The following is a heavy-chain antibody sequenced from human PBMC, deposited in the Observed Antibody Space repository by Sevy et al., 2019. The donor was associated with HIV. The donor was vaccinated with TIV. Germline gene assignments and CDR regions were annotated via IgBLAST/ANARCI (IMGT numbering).Heavy chain of an antibody. CDR3: ARDFVKVRPVVGFDI. CDR1: GFTSSGYW. V-gene: IGHV3-7*01. CDR2: IKPDGSEK. D-gene: IGHD1-26*01. Sequence: GGSLRLSCAASGFTSSGYWMNWVRQAPGKGLEWVAKIKPDGSEKYYVDSVKGRFSISRDNAESSVDLHMKSLRGDDRAVYYCARDFVKVRPVVGFDIWGQGTMVTVSS. J-gene: IGHJ3*02.